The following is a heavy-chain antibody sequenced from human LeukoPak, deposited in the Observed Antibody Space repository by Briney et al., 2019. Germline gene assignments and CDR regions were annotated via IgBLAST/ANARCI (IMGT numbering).Heavy chain of an antibody. D-gene: IGHD3-9*01. CDR2: ISGSGGGT. Sequence: PGGSLRLSCAASGFTFSTYAMSWVRQAPGKGLEWVSAISGSGGGTFYANSLKGRFTISRDNSRDSLYLQMNSLRAEDTAVYDCAKSLTGYFRGFDCWGQGTLVTVSS. J-gene: IGHJ4*02. CDR1: GFTFSTYA. CDR3: AKSLTGYFRGFDC. V-gene: IGHV3-23*01.